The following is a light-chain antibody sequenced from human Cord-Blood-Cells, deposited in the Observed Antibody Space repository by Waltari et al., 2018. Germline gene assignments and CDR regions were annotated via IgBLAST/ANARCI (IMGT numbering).Light chain of an antibody. V-gene: IGLV2-23*02. CDR2: EVS. J-gene: IGLJ2*01. CDR3: CSSAGSSTYVV. Sequence: QSALTQPASVSGSPGQSITISCTGTSSDVGSYNLVSWYQQHPGKAPKLMIYEVSKRPSGVFNSRSGYKSGDTASLTISGLQDEDEADYYCCSSAGSSTYVVFGGGTKLTVL. CDR1: SSDVGSYNL.